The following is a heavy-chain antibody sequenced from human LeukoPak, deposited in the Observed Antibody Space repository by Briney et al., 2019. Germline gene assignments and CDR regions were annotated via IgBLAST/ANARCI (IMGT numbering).Heavy chain of an antibody. V-gene: IGHV3-21*01. CDR1: GFTFSSYS. J-gene: IGHJ4*02. CDR3: ARDRMGTAMVG. D-gene: IGHD5-18*01. CDR2: ISSSSSYI. Sequence: PGRSLRLSCAASGFTFSSYSMNLVRQAPGKGLDWVSSISSSSSYIYYADSVKGRFTISRDNAKNSLYLQMNSLRAEDTAVYYCARDRMGTAMVGWGQGTLVTVSS.